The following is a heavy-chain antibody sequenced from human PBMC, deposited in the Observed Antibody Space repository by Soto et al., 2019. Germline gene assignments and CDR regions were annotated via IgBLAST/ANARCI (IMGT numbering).Heavy chain of an antibody. J-gene: IGHJ4*02. Sequence: PGGSLRLSCAASGFTFNSYVMTWVRQAPGEGLEWVGFIRSKAYGGTTEYAASVKGRFTISRDDSKSIAYLQMNSLKTEDTAVYYCTAGKLYPSLDFDYWGQGTLVTVSS. CDR3: TAGKLYPSLDFDY. CDR2: IRSKAYGGTT. CDR1: GFTFNSYV. V-gene: IGHV3-49*04. D-gene: IGHD2-8*01.